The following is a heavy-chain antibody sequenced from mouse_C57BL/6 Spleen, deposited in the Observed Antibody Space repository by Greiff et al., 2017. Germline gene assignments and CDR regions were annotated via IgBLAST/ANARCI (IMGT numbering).Heavy chain of an antibody. CDR3: ARGVFYYDYDGYWYFEV. CDR2: IDPSDSET. D-gene: IGHD2-4*01. CDR1: GYTFTSYW. V-gene: IGHV1-52*01. J-gene: IGHJ1*03. Sequence: QVQLQQPGAELVRPGSSVKLSCKASGYTFTSYWMHWVKQRPIQGLEWIGNIDPSDSETHYNQKFKDKATLTVDKSSSTAYMQLSSLTSEDSAVFDGARGVFYYDYDGYWYFEVWGTGTTVTVSS.